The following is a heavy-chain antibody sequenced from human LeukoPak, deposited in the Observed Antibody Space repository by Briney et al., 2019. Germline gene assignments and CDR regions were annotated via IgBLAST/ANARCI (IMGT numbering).Heavy chain of an antibody. CDR1: GYTFTSYD. Sequence: ASVKVSCTASGYTFTSYDINWVRQATGQGLEWMGWMNPNSGNTGYAQKFQGRVTMTRNTSISTAYMELSSLRSEDTAVYYCARGPSAAAGRYYYYGMDVWGQGTTVTVSS. V-gene: IGHV1-8*01. CDR3: ARGPSAAAGRYYYYGMDV. D-gene: IGHD6-13*01. J-gene: IGHJ6*02. CDR2: MNPNSGNT.